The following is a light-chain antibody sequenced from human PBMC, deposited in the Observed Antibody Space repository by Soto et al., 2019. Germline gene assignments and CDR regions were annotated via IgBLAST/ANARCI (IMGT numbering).Light chain of an antibody. V-gene: IGKV3-20*01. CDR1: QIISSTF. CDR3: QQYESSWT. CDR2: GAS. J-gene: IGKJ1*01. Sequence: EIVLTQSPGTLSLSPWEGATLSCMASQIISSTFLAWYQHKPGQAPSVLIYGASRRAAGIPDRFSGSGSGTDCTLTISRLEPEDFAVYYCQQYESSWTFGQGTKVEVK.